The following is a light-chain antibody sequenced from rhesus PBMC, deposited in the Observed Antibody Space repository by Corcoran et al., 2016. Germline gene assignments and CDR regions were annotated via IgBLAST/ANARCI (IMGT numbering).Light chain of an antibody. Sequence: DIQMTQSPSSLSASVGDTVTITCRASQSISSWLAWYQQKPGKAPKFLIYKASSLQSGVPSRFGGSGSGTDFALTISSLQSEDFATYYCQQYSSSPYSFGQGTKVEIK. V-gene: IGKV1-22*01. CDR3: QQYSSSPYS. CDR2: KAS. CDR1: QSISSW. J-gene: IGKJ2*01.